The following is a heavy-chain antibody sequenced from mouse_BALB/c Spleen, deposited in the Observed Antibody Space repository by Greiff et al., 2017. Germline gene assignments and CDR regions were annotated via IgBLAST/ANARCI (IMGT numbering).Heavy chain of an antibody. CDR3: DRGGSSYRAY. CDR2: IWAGGST. J-gene: IGHJ3*01. D-gene: IGHD1-1*01. V-gene: IGHV2-9*02. CDR1: GFSLTSYG. Sequence: QVQLKESGPGLVAPSQSLSITCTVSGFSLTSYGVHWVRQPPGKGLEWLGVIWAGGSTNYNSALMSRLSISKDNSKSQVFLKMNSLQTDDTAMYYWDRGGSSYRAYWGQGTMVTVSA.